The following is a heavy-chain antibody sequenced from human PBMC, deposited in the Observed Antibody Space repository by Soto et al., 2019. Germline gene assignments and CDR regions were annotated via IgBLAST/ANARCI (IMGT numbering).Heavy chain of an antibody. Sequence: GGSLRVSCAASGFTFRSQGMHWVRQATGKGLEWVSAIGTAGDTYYPGSVKGRFTISRENAKNSLYLQMSSLRAGDTAVYYCARGRMVRGPKGFNYYYGLDVWGQGTTVTVSS. CDR1: GFTFRSQG. CDR2: IGTAGDT. J-gene: IGHJ6*02. D-gene: IGHD3-10*01. CDR3: ARGRMVRGPKGFNYYYGLDV. V-gene: IGHV3-13*01.